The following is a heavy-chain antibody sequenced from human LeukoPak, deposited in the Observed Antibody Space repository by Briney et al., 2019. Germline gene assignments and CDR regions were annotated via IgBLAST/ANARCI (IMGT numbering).Heavy chain of an antibody. Sequence: TGGSLRLSCSASGFTFSNYAMHWVRQAPGKGLEFVSGISSTGGSTNYPDSVKDRFSISRDNSKNTLCLQMTSLRADDTAVYYCVKDQHCSTISCATRTGFDPWGQGTSVTVSS. V-gene: IGHV3-64D*06. CDR2: ISSTGGST. J-gene: IGHJ5*02. CDR3: VKDQHCSTISCATRTGFDP. D-gene: IGHD2-2*01. CDR1: GFTFSNYA.